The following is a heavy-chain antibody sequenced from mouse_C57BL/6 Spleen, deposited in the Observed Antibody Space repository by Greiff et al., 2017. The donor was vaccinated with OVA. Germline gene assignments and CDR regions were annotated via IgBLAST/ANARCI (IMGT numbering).Heavy chain of an antibody. Sequence: QVQLQQSGAELVKPGASVKISCKASGYAFSSYWVNWVKQRPGKGLEWIGQIYPGDGDTNYNGKFKGKATLTADKSSSTAYMQLSSLTSEDSAVYFCARARLDYYGSSHAMDYWGQGTSVTVSS. CDR3: ARARLDYYGSSHAMDY. V-gene: IGHV1-80*01. D-gene: IGHD1-1*01. CDR2: IYPGDGDT. J-gene: IGHJ4*01. CDR1: GYAFSSYW.